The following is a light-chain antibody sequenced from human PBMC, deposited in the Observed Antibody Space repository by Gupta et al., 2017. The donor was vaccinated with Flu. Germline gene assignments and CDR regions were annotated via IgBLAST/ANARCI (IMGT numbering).Light chain of an antibody. CDR3: QQYNSYPWT. Sequence: DIRRTHSPSTLPASVGDRVTITWRASQSISRWFAWHQQKPGKAPKFLIYAASSLERGVPSRFSGSGSGTEFTLTISSLQAEDFASYYCQQYNSYPWTFGQGTKVEI. CDR2: AAS. V-gene: IGKV1-5*03. J-gene: IGKJ1*01. CDR1: QSISRW.